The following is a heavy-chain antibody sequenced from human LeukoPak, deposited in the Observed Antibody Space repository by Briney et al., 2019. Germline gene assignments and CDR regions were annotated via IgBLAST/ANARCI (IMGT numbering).Heavy chain of an antibody. Sequence: ASVKVSCKASGYTFTGYYMHWVRQAPGQGLEWMGLINPNSGGTDYAQKFQGRVTMTRDTSISTAYMELSRLRPDDTAVYYCARDHYLGYCSGGSCYVSWFDPWGQGTLVTASS. CDR2: INPNSGGT. CDR1: GYTFTGYY. CDR3: ARDHYLGYCSGGSCYVSWFDP. J-gene: IGHJ5*02. D-gene: IGHD2-15*01. V-gene: IGHV1-2*06.